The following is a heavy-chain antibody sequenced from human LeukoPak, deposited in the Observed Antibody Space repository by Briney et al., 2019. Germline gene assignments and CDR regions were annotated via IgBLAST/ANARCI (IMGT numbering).Heavy chain of an antibody. V-gene: IGHV4-39*01. CDR1: GGSISSSSYY. D-gene: IGHD2-15*01. J-gene: IGHJ4*02. CDR3: ATPWWIVDY. CDR2: IYYSGST. Sequence: SETLSLTCTVSGGSISSSSYYWGWIRQPPGKGLEWIGSIYYSGSTYYNSSLKSRVTISVDASKNQFSLKLSSVTAADTAVYYCATPWWIVDYWGQGTLVTVSS.